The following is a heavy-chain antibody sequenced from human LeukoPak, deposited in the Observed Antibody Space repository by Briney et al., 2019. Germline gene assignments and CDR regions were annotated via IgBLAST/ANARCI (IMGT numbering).Heavy chain of an antibody. V-gene: IGHV3-23*01. J-gene: IGHJ4*02. Sequence: GSLRLSCAASGFTFSSCAMSWVRQAPGKGLEWVSAISGSGGSTYYADSVKGRFTISRDNSKNTLYLQMNSLRAEDTAVYYCAILSRDIVVVPAPPNYFDYWGQGTLVTVSS. CDR3: AILSRDIVVVPAPPNYFDY. D-gene: IGHD2-2*01. CDR1: GFTFSSCA. CDR2: ISGSGGST.